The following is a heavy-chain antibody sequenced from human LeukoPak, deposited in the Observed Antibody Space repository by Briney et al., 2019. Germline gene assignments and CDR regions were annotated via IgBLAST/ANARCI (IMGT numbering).Heavy chain of an antibody. CDR2: ISGSGGST. D-gene: IGHD6-13*01. CDR1: GFTFSSYA. CDR3: AKLIAATGTYDY. V-gene: IGHV3-23*01. Sequence: GGSLRLSCAASGFTFSSYAMSWVRQAPGKGLEWVSAISGSGGSTYYADSVKGRFTISRDNSKNTPYLQMNSLRAEDTAVYYCAKLIAATGTYDYWGRGTLVTVSS. J-gene: IGHJ4*02.